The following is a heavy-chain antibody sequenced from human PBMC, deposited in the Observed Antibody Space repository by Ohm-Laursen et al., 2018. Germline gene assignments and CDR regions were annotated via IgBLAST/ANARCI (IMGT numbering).Heavy chain of an antibody. CDR2: ISHTGST. V-gene: IGHV4-34*01. D-gene: IGHD3-10*01. CDR3: ASSPGMIRGAPAY. J-gene: IGHJ4*02. Sequence: GTLSLTCAVYGGSFSAYYWTWIRQPPGKGLEWIGEISHTGSTNYNPSLKSRVTISVDTSKNQFSLKVTSVTAADTAVYYCASSPGMIRGAPAYWGQGTLVTVSS. CDR1: GGSFSAYY.